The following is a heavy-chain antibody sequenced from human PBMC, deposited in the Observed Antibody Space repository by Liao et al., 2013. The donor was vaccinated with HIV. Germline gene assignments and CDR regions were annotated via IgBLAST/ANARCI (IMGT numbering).Heavy chain of an antibody. CDR2: IYTSGST. CDR3: ARDRVNYYGSGRSYYYMDV. D-gene: IGHD3-10*01. CDR1: GGSIISYY. J-gene: IGHJ6*03. V-gene: IGHV4-4*07. Sequence: QVQLQESGPGLVKPSETLSLTCTVSGGSIISYYWSWIRQPAGKGLEWIGRIYTSGSTNYNPSLKGRVTMSVDTSKNQFSLTLTSVTAADTAVYYCARDRVNYYGSGRSYYYMDVWGEREPRSPSP.